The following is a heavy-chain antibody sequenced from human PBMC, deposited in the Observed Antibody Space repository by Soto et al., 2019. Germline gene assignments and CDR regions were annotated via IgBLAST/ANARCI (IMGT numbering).Heavy chain of an antibody. CDR3: ARDFTPAFTPGDDFDY. Sequence: EVQLVESGGGLVQPGGSLRLSCAASGFTFSNYWMHWVRQVPGKGLVWVSRINEDGTYRSYADFAKGRFTISRDNAKNTVYLQMNSLSAEDTAVYYCARDFTPAFTPGDDFDYWGQGTLVTVSS. CDR1: GFTFSNYW. CDR2: INEDGTYR. J-gene: IGHJ4*02. D-gene: IGHD2-15*01. V-gene: IGHV3-74*01.